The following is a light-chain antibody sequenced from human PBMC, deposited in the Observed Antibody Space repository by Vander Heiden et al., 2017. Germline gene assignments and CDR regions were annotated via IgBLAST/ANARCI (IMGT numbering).Light chain of an antibody. Sequence: DIQITQSPSSLSASLVDRVTITCRARQSISSYLNWYQQKPGKAPKLLIYAASSVQSGVPSRFSGSGSGTDFTLTISSLQHEDLATYYCQQSYSTLFTFGPGTKVDIK. J-gene: IGKJ3*01. CDR2: AAS. CDR3: QQSYSTLFT. V-gene: IGKV1-39*01. CDR1: QSISSY.